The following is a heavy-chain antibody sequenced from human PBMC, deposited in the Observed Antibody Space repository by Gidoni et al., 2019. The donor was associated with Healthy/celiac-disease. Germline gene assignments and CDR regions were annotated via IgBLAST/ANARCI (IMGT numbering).Heavy chain of an antibody. Sequence: EVQLLAPGGGLVQPGGSLRPSCAAPGFTFGSYAMTWVRQAPGKGLEWVSAISGSGGSTYYADSVKGRFTISRDNSKNTLYLQMNSLRAEDTAVYYCAKAAHAYDSSGYPRGGYFDYWGQGTLVTVSS. J-gene: IGHJ4*02. CDR2: ISGSGGST. V-gene: IGHV3-23*01. CDR3: AKAAHAYDSSGYPRGGYFDY. D-gene: IGHD3-22*01. CDR1: GFTFGSYA.